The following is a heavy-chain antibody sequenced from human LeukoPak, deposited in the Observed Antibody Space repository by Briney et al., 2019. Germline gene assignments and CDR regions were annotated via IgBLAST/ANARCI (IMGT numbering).Heavy chain of an antibody. V-gene: IGHV3-23*01. CDR2: ISGSGGST. CDR3: AKANTVTTSTNYYMDV. Sequence: PGGSLRLSCAASGFTFSSYGMSWVRQAPGKGLEWVSAISGSGGSTYYADSVKGRFTISRDNSKNTLYLQMNSLRAEDTAVYYCAKANTVTTSTNYYMDVWGKGTTVTISS. CDR1: GFTFSSYG. D-gene: IGHD4-17*01. J-gene: IGHJ6*03.